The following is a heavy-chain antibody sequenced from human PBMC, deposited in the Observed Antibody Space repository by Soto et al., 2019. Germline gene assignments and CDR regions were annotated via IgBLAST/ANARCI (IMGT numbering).Heavy chain of an antibody. CDR1: GYTFTSYG. J-gene: IGHJ4*02. CDR3: AMTKGDYDILTGYGY. V-gene: IGHV1-18*01. CDR2: ISAYNGNT. Sequence: QVQLVQSGAEVKKPGASLKVSCKASGYTFTSYGISWVRQAPGKGLEWMGWISAYNGNTNYAQKLQGRVTMTTDTSTSTGYMELRSLRSDDTAVYYCAMTKGDYDILTGYGYWGQGTLVTVSS. D-gene: IGHD3-9*01.